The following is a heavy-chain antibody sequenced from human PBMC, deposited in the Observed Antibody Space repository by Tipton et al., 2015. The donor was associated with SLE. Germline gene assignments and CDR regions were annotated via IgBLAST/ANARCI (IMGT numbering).Heavy chain of an antibody. J-gene: IGHJ6*02. D-gene: IGHD3-10*01. V-gene: IGHV4-59*01. CDR3: ARGRYYYYGMDV. CDR2: IYYSGST. Sequence: LSCTVSGDSISTYYWSWIRQPPGKGLEWIGYIYYSGSTYYNPSLKSRVTMSVDTSKDQFSLNLSSVTAADTAVYYCARGRYYYYGMDVWGLGTTVTVSS. CDR1: GDSISTYY.